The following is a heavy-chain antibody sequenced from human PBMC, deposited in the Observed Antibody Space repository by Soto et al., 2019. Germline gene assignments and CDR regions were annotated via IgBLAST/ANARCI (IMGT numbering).Heavy chain of an antibody. D-gene: IGHD2-21*02. Sequence: GGSLRLSCAASGFTFGNYGMNWVRQDPGKGLEWVSGISGGGGSTYYADSVKGRFTISRDPSKNTIFLEMNSLRAEDTAVYYCAKGFIVVVTVIRPDDAFDAWGQATLVTVSS. CDR2: ISGGGGST. J-gene: IGHJ5*01. V-gene: IGHV3-23*01. CDR1: GFTFGNYG. CDR3: AKGFIVVVTVIRPDDAFDA.